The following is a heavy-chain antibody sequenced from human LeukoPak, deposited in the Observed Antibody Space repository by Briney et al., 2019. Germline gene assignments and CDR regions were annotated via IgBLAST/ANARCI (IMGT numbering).Heavy chain of an antibody. J-gene: IGHJ6*02. CDR2: FDPDDGET. CDR3: ATDTHPYYGMDV. Sequence: ASVTVSCTVSGYTLTELSMHWVRQAPGKGLEWMGGFDPDDGETIYAQKFQGRVTMTEDTSTDTAYMELSSLRSEDTAVYYCATDTHPYYGMDVWGQGTTVTVSS. D-gene: IGHD2-15*01. V-gene: IGHV1-24*01. CDR1: GYTLTELS.